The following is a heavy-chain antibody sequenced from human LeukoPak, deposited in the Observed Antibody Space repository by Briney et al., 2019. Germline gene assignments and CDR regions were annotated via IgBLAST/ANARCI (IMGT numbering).Heavy chain of an antibody. D-gene: IGHD6-19*01. CDR3: ARYSSGWPKNWFDP. J-gene: IGHJ5*02. CDR1: GYSISRGYY. CDR2: IYHTGST. Sequence: PSETLSLTCIVSGYSISRGYYWGWIRQPPGKELEWIGSIYHTGSTYYNPSLKSRVTISVDTSKNQFSLKLSSVTAADTAVYYCARYSSGWPKNWFDPWGQGTLVTVSS. V-gene: IGHV4-38-2*02.